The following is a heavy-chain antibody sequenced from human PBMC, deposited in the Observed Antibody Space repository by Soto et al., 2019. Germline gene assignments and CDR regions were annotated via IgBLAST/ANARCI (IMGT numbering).Heavy chain of an antibody. Sequence: GGSLRLSCADSGFTFSSFAVSSVRQAPGKGLERISSISGSGATIYYADSVRGRLTISRDNPKHKLYLQMSSLRAEDKGVNYYGKVFYYYDCSVYYCFDDWGQGTLVTVSS. CDR3: GKVFYYYDCSVYYCFDD. V-gene: IGHV3-23*01. J-gene: IGHJ4*02. CDR1: GFTFSSFA. D-gene: IGHD3-22*01. CDR2: ISGSGATI.